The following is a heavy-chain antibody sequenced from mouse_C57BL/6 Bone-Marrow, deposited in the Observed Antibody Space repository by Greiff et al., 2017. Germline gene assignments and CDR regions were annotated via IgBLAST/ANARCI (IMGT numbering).Heavy chain of an antibody. CDR1: GYTFTSYW. J-gene: IGHJ3*01. D-gene: IGHD1-1*01. CDR2: IYPGNSDT. V-gene: IGHV1-5*01. CDR3: TRDSITTVVAEGFAY. Sequence: EVQGVESGTVLARPGASVKMSCKTSGYTFTSYWMHWVKQRPGQGLEWIGAIYPGNSDTSYNQKFKGKAKLTAVTSASTAYMELSSLTNEDSAVYYCTRDSITTVVAEGFAYWGQGTLVTVSA.